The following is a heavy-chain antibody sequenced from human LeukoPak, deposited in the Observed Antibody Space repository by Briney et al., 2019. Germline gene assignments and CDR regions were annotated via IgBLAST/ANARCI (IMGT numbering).Heavy chain of an antibody. V-gene: IGHV3-21*01. J-gene: IGHJ4*02. CDR3: ARDQVNDYGDDTEFDY. CDR2: ISSSSSYI. D-gene: IGHD4-17*01. CDR1: GFTFSSYS. Sequence: GGSLRLSCAASGFTFSSYSMNWVRQAPGKGLEWVPSISSSSSYIYYADSVKGRFTISRDNAKNSLYLQMNSLRAEDTAVYYCARDQVNDYGDDTEFDYWGQGTLVTVS.